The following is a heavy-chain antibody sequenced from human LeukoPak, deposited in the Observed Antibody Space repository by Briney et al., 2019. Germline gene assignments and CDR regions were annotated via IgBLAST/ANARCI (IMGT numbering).Heavy chain of an antibody. J-gene: IGHJ6*02. CDR1: GFTFSNAW. CDR2: IKSKTDGGTT. Sequence: GGSLRLSCAASGFTFSNAWMSWVRRAPGKGLEWVGRIKSKTDGGTTDYAAPVKGRFTISRDDSKNTLYLQMNSLKTEDTAVYYCTTDSTVTTFDGMDVWGQGTTVTVSS. D-gene: IGHD4-11*01. CDR3: TTDSTVTTFDGMDV. V-gene: IGHV3-15*01.